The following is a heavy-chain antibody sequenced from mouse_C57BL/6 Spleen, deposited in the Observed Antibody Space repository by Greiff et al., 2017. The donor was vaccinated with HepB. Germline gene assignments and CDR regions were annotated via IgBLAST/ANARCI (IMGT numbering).Heavy chain of an antibody. CDR3: ARGGLRRGDYYAMDY. CDR1: GYTFTSYW. Sequence: QVQLQQPGAELVMPGASVKLSCKASGYTFTSYWMHWVKQRPGQGLEWIGEIDPSDSYTNYNQKFKGKSTLTVDKSSSTAYMQLSSLTSEDSAVYYCARGGLRRGDYYAMDYWGQGTSVTVSS. D-gene: IGHD2-4*01. CDR2: IDPSDSYT. V-gene: IGHV1-69*01. J-gene: IGHJ4*01.